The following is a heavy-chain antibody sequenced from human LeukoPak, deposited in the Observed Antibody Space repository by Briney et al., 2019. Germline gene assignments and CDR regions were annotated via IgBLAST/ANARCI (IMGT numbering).Heavy chain of an antibody. CDR3: ARDPDYYDSSSFDY. CDR1: GGSISSSSYY. V-gene: IGHV4-39*01. Sequence: PSETLSLTCTVSGGSISSSSYYWGWIRQPPGKGLEWIGSIYYSGSTYYNPSLKSRVTISVDTSKNQFSLKLSSVTAADTAVYYCARDPDYYDSSSFDYWGQGTLVTVSS. CDR2: IYYSGST. D-gene: IGHD3-22*01. J-gene: IGHJ4*02.